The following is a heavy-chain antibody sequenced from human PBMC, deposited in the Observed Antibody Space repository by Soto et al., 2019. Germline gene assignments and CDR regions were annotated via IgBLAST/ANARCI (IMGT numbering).Heavy chain of an antibody. CDR3: ARGRPAYYYDSSGYYFYYDY. CDR1: GYTFTSYG. V-gene: IGHV1-18*01. D-gene: IGHD3-22*01. CDR2: ISAYNGNT. Sequence: ASVKVSCKASGYTFTSYGISWVRQAPGQGLEWMGWISAYNGNTNYAQKLQGRVTMTTDTSTSTAYMELRSLGSDDTAVYYCARGRPAYYYDSSGYYFYYDYWGQGTLVTVSS. J-gene: IGHJ4*02.